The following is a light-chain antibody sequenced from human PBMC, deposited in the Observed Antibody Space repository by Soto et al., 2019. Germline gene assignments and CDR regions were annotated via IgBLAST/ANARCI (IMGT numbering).Light chain of an antibody. V-gene: IGKV1-5*01. CDR3: QQYDSYSGT. Sequence: DIQMTQSPSTLSASVGDRVTITCRASQGISVWLAWYQQKAGKAPKLLIYDASSLESGVPSRFSGSGSGTEFTLTISSLQPDDFATYYCQQYDSYSGTFGQGTKVEIK. CDR2: DAS. J-gene: IGKJ1*01. CDR1: QGISVW.